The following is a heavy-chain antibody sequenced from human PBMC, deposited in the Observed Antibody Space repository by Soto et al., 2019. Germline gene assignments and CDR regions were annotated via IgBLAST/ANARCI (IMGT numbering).Heavy chain of an antibody. CDR2: IFYSGST. J-gene: IGHJ4*02. D-gene: IGHD3-22*01. CDR3: GREGVVFDSSGYPSRYFDF. CDR1: GGPISGDYY. Sequence: QVQLQESGPRLVRPSETLSLTCNVSGGPISGDYYWTWIRQPPGKGLEWIGYIFYSGSTYYNPSLKSRVTMSVDTSTNQFSLRLSSVPAADTAVYYCGREGVVFDSSGYPSRYFDFWGQGILVTVSS. V-gene: IGHV4-30-4*01.